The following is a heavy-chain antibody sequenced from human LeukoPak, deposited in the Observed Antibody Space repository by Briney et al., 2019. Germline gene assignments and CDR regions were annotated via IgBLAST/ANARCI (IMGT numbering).Heavy chain of an antibody. CDR1: GFTFDDYA. D-gene: IGHD3-10*01. Sequence: GGSLRLSCAASGFTFDDYAMHWVRQAPGKGLEWVSGISWNSGSIGYADSVKGRFTISRDNAKNSLYLQMNSLRAEDTALYYCAKDGGSGSWGQGTLVTVSS. J-gene: IGHJ4*02. CDR2: ISWNSGSI. V-gene: IGHV3-9*01. CDR3: AKDGGSGS.